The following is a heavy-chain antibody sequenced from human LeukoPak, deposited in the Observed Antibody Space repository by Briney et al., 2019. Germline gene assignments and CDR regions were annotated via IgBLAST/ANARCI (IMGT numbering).Heavy chain of an antibody. CDR3: AKKTPGTYPFDY. CDR1: GFSSSSTA. Sequence: GGSLRLSCAASGFSSSSTAMTWVRQAPGKGLEWVSASGTDGDTYYADSVQGRFTISRDNSRNTLYLQMTSLRADDTAVYYCAKKTPGTYPFDYWGQGTLVTVSP. CDR2: SGTDGDT. D-gene: IGHD6-13*01. J-gene: IGHJ4*02. V-gene: IGHV3-23*01.